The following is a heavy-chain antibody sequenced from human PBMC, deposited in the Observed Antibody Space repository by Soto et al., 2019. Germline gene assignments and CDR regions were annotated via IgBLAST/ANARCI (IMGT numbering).Heavy chain of an antibody. J-gene: IGHJ4*02. CDR1: GFTFRNYP. CDR2: ITFSGGSA. CDR3: AREPLLTESGPGGFDS. V-gene: IGHV3-23*01. Sequence: EVQLLESGGGLVQPGGSLRLFCAASGFTFRNYPMSWVRQAPGKGLEWVSGITFSGGSAYYADSVRGRFIISRDNSKNTVSVQMNSLRDDDTAVYYCAREPLLTESGPGGFDSWGQGVLVTVSS. D-gene: IGHD3-10*01.